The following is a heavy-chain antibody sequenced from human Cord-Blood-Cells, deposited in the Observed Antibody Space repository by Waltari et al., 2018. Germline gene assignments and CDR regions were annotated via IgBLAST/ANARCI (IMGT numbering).Heavy chain of an antibody. J-gene: IGHJ6*03. CDR3: ARGEGYSGYDPYYYYYMDV. V-gene: IGHV1-69*01. CDR2: IIPIFGTA. CDR1: GGTFSSYA. D-gene: IGHD5-12*01. Sequence: QVQLVQSGAEVKKPGSSGKVSCKASGGTFSSYAISWLRQPPGQGLEWMGGIIPIFGTANYAQKFQGRVTITADESTSTAYMELSSLRSEDTAVYYCARGEGYSGYDPYYYYYMDVWGKGTTVTVSS.